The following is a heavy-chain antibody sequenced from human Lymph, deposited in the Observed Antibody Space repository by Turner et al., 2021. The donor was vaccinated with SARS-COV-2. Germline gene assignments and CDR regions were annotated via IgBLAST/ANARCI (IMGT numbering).Heavy chain of an antibody. Sequence: QLQLQESGPGLVKPSETLSPTCTVSGGSISSSFYSWGWLLQPLGKGLEWIGSIYYSGSTYYNPSLQSRVTISVDTSKNQFSLKLTSVTAADTAVFYCARGSPQGWYVPVFDYWGQGTLVTVSS. CDR3: ARGSPQGWYVPVFDY. V-gene: IGHV4-39*01. J-gene: IGHJ4*02. D-gene: IGHD6-19*01. CDR2: IYYSGST. CDR1: GGSISSSFYS.